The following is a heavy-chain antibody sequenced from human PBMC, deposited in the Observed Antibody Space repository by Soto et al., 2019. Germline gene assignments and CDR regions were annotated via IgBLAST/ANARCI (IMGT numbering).Heavy chain of an antibody. CDR2: ISWNSGSI. J-gene: IGHJ2*01. V-gene: IGHV3-9*01. CDR1: GFTFDDYA. Sequence: EVQLVESGGGLVQPGRSLRLSCAASGFTFDDYAMHWVRQAPGKGLEWVSGISWNSGSIGYADSVKGRFTISRDNAKNSLYLQMNSLSAEDTALYYCAKDSYYGDYEAWYFDLWGRGTLVTVSS. D-gene: IGHD4-17*01. CDR3: AKDSYYGDYEAWYFDL.